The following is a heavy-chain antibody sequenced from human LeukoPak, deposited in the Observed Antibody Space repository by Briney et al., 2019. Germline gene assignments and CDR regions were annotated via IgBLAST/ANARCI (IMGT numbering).Heavy chain of an antibody. CDR1: GFTFSSYA. V-gene: IGHV3-30*04. J-gene: IGHJ3*02. CDR2: ISYDGSNK. D-gene: IGHD1-14*01. CDR3: ARGGARTGGAFDI. Sequence: GRSLRLPCAASGFTFSSYAMHWVRQAPGKGLEWVAVISYDGSNKYYADSVKGRFTISRDNSKNTLYLQMNSLRAEDTAVYYCARGGARTGGAFDIWGQGTMVTVSS.